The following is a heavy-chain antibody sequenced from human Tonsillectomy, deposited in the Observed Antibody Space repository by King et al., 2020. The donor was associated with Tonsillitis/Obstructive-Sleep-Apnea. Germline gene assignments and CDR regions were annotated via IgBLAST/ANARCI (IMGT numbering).Heavy chain of an antibody. V-gene: IGHV4-39*01. CDR3: ARQVGCSSTSCYNPRYYFDY. CDR1: GGSISSSSYY. CDR2: IYYSGST. Sequence: LQLQESGPGLVKPSETLSLTCTVSGGSISSSSYYWGWIRQPPGEGLEWIGTIYYSGSTYYNPPLKSRVTISVDTSKNQFSLKLSSVTAADTAVYYCARQVGCSSTSCYNPRYYFDYWGQGTLVTVSS. J-gene: IGHJ4*02. D-gene: IGHD2-2*02.